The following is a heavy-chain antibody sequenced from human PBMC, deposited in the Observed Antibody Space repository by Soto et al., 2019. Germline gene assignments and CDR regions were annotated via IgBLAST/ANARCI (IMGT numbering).Heavy chain of an antibody. V-gene: IGHV4-30-4*01. Sequence: QVQLQESGPGLVKPSQTLSLTCTVSGGSISSGDYYWRWIRQPPGTGLEWIGYIYYSGSTYYNPSLKSRVTRSVDTSKNQSALKLSSVTAADTAVYYCARVVGGDYVDYWGQGTLVTVSS. J-gene: IGHJ4*02. CDR2: IYYSGST. CDR1: GGSISSGDYY. D-gene: IGHD4-17*01. CDR3: ARVVGGDYVDY.